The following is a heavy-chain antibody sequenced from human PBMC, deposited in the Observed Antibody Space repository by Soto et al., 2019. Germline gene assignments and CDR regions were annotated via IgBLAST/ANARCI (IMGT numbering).Heavy chain of an antibody. J-gene: IGHJ3*02. CDR2: ISYDGSNK. Sequence: XXSLRLAFAASGFTFSSYAMHWVLQAPGKGLEWVAVISYDGSNKYYADSVKGRFTISRDNSKNTLYLQMNSLRAEDKAVYYCAREPQAVGAAYPDAFDIWGQGTMVTVSS. D-gene: IGHD1-26*01. CDR1: GFTFSSYA. CDR3: AREPQAVGAAYPDAFDI. V-gene: IGHV3-30-3*01.